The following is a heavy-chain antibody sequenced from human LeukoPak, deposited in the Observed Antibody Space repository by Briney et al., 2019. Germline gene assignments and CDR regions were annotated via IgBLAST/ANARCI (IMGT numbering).Heavy chain of an antibody. CDR1: GYTFTSYG. V-gene: IGHV1-18*04. CDR2: ISAYNGNT. CDR3: ARGCSGGSCDAWYFQH. Sequence: ASVKVSCKASGYTFTSYGISWVRQAPGQGLEWMGCISAYNGNTNYAQKLQGRVTMTTDTSTSTAYMELRSLRSDDTAVYYCARGCSGGSCDAWYFQHWGQGTLVTVSS. J-gene: IGHJ1*01. D-gene: IGHD2-15*01.